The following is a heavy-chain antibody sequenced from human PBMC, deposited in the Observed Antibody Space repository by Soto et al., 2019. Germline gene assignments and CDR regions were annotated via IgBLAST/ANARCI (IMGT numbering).Heavy chain of an antibody. D-gene: IGHD2-15*01. J-gene: IGHJ5*02. V-gene: IGHV4-59*01. CDR1: GCSISGYY. CDR2: MYNTGST. CDR3: ARDLKEYCSDGKCNWYDP. Sequence: PSETLSLTCTVSGCSISGYYWSWIRQPPGKGLEWIGYMYNTGSTVYNPSFKSRVTISVDTSKNQFSLKLNSVTAADTAVYYCARDLKEYCSDGKCNWYDPWGQGTLVTVSS.